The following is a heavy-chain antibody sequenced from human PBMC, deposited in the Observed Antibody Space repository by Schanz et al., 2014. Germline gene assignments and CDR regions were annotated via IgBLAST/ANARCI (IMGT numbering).Heavy chain of an antibody. D-gene: IGHD1-26*01. Sequence: EVQLVESGGGLVQPGGSLRLSCAASGITFSDYAMSWVRQAPGKGLEWVSTIASGGSHTFYADSVKGRFTISRDNAKNSLYLQMNSLRAEDTALYYCAREAKWGQWYFDLWGRGSLVTVSS. V-gene: IGHV3-21*01. CDR1: GITFSDYA. CDR2: IASGGSHT. CDR3: AREAKWGQWYFDL. J-gene: IGHJ2*01.